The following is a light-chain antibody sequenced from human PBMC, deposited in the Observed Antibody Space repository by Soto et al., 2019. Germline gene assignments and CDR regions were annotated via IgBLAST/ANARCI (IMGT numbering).Light chain of an antibody. V-gene: IGLV2-14*01. Sequence: QSVLTQPASVSWSPGQSITISFPGTSSDVGGYNFVSWYQQHPDKAPKLMIYDVTNRPSGVSNRFSGSKSGNTASLTISWLQAEDEADYYRSSYTSISTYVFGTGTKVTVL. CDR1: SSDVGGYNF. CDR2: DVT. J-gene: IGLJ1*01. CDR3: SSYTSISTYV.